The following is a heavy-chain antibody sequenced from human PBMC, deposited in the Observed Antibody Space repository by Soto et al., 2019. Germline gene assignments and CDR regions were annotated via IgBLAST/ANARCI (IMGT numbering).Heavy chain of an antibody. V-gene: IGHV4-59*01. D-gene: IGHD3-9*01. CDR1: GGSISSYY. Sequence: SETMSLTCTVSGGSISSYYLSWIRQPTGKGLEWIGYIYYSGSTNYNPSLKSRVTISVDTSKNQFSLKLSSVTAADTAVYYCARAIFGPQTGYYFDYWGQGTLVTVSS. CDR3: ARAIFGPQTGYYFDY. CDR2: IYYSGST. J-gene: IGHJ4*02.